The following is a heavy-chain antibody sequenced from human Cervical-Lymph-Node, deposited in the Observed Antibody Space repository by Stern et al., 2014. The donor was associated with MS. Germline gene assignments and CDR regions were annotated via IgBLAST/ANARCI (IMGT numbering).Heavy chain of an antibody. V-gene: IGHV1-69*01. J-gene: IGHJ4*02. D-gene: IGHD3-16*01. Sequence: VQLVESGAEMRKPGSSVRVSCKASGGIFSTSVISWLRQAPGQGLEWMGGLIAMFGRANYAQKFQGSVTITADESTSTVYMGLTSLRSEDTAVYYCARERDNSYAFDSWGQGTLVTVSS. CDR2: LIAMFGRA. CDR1: GGIFSTSV. CDR3: ARERDNSYAFDS.